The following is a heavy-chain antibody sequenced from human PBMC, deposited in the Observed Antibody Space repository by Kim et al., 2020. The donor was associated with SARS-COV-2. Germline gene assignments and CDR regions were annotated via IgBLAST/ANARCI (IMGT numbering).Heavy chain of an antibody. CDR2: ISYDGSNK. CDR3: ARDRIGGGIAAAGAAGVFDY. Sequence: GGSLRLSCAASGFTFSSYGMHWVRQAPGKGLEWVAVISYDGSNKYYADSVKGRFTISRDNSKNTLYLQMNSLRAEDTAVYYCARDRIGGGIAAAGAAGVFDYWGQGTLVTVSS. D-gene: IGHD6-13*01. CDR1: GFTFSSYG. J-gene: IGHJ4*02. V-gene: IGHV3-33*05.